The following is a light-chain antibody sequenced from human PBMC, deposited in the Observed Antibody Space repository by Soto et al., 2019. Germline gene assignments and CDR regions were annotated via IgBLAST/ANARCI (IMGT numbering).Light chain of an antibody. J-gene: IGLJ2*01. CDR1: SGHSSYA. CDR2: LNSDGSH. Sequence: QSVLTQSPSASASLGASVKLTCTLSSGHSSYAIAWHQQQPEKGPRYLTKLNSDGSHTKGDGIPDRFSGSSSGAERYLTISSLQSEDEADYYCQTWGTDIKGVFGGGTKLTV. CDR3: QTWGTDIKGV. V-gene: IGLV4-69*01.